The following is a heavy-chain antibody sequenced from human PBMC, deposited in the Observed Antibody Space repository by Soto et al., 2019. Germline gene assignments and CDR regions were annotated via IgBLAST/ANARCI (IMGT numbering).Heavy chain of an antibody. V-gene: IGHV4-4*07. CDR2: IYPSGST. CDR1: GGSISGHS. Sequence: SETLSLTCTVSGGSISGHSWIWIRQPAGKGLEWIGHIYPSGSTSYNPSLRSRVTMSLDTSSNQIFLNLTSVTAADTAVFYCVRGRSYSVYDFWGPGTLVTVSS. D-gene: IGHD5-12*01. J-gene: IGHJ4*02. CDR3: VRGRSYSVYDF.